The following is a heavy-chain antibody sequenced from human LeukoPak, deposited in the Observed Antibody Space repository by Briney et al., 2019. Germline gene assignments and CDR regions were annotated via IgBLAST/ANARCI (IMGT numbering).Heavy chain of an antibody. D-gene: IGHD2-2*01. CDR1: GDSISSGGYF. CDR2: TSHTGNT. J-gene: IGHJ4*02. Sequence: SETLSLTCTVSGDSISSGGYFWSWTRQHPGRGLEWIGHTSHTGNTFYNPSLRGRLSVPIDTPNKQFSLRLSSVTAADTAVYYCARGRRELKYAPDYWGQGTLVTVSS. CDR3: ARGRRELKYAPDY. V-gene: IGHV4-31*03.